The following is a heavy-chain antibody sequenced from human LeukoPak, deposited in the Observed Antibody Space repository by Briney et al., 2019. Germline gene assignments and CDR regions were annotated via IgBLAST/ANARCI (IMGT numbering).Heavy chain of an antibody. D-gene: IGHD3-16*01. V-gene: IGHV3-74*01. CDR1: GFTFSSHW. J-gene: IGHJ4*02. CDR2: IKYDASST. CDR3: AHSFGGLGQGFDY. Sequence: AGGSLRLSCADSGFTFSSHWMHWVRQAPGKGLVWVSRIKYDASSTSYADSVKGRFTISRDNAKNTLYLQMNSLRAEDTAVYYCAHSFGGLGQGFDYWGQGTLVTVSS.